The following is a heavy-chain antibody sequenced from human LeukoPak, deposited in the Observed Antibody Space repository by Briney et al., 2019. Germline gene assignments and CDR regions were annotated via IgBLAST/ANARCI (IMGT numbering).Heavy chain of an antibody. CDR3: ARVNPRSVGGTFDY. V-gene: IGHV1-18*01. CDR2: ISAYNGNT. D-gene: IGHD3-16*01. CDR1: GYTFTSYG. Sequence: ASVKVSCKASGYTFTSYGISWVRQAPGQGLEWVGWISAYNGNTNYAQKLQGRVTMTTDTSTSTAYMELRSLRSDDTAVYYCARVNPRSVGGTFDYWGQGTLVTVSS. J-gene: IGHJ4*02.